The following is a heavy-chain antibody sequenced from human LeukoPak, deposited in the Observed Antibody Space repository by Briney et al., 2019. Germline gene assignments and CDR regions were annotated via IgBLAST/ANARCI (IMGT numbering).Heavy chain of an antibody. CDR2: IRYDGSNK. D-gene: IGHD1-1*01. V-gene: IGHV3-30*02. J-gene: IGHJ6*03. Sequence: GESLKISCAASGFTFSSYGMHWVRQAPGKGLEWVAFIRYDGSNKYYADSVKGRFTISRDNSKNTLYLQMNSLRAEDTAVYYCAKDYAWNPPGHYYYYMDVWGKGTTVTVSS. CDR3: AKDYAWNPPGHYYYYMDV. CDR1: GFTFSSYG.